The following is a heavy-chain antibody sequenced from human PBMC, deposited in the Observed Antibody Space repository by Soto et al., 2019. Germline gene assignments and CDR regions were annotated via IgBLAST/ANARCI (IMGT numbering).Heavy chain of an antibody. V-gene: IGHV4-34*01. J-gene: IGHJ4*02. D-gene: IGHD3-3*01. CDR2: INHSGST. CDR3: ARGMIFWSGYYRFCYFDY. CDR1: GGSFSGYY. Sequence: SETLSLTCAVYGGSFSGYYWSWIRQPPGKGLEWIGEINHSGSTNYNPSLKSRVTISVDTSKNQFSLKLSSVTAADTAVYYCARGMIFWSGYYRFCYFDYWGQGTLVTVSS.